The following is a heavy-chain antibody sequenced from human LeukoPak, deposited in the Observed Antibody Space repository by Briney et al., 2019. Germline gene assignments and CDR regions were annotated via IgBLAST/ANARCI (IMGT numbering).Heavy chain of an antibody. Sequence: SQTLSLTWALSGXSFSTSGFAWNSVRQSPSRGLEWLGRTYYTSKWNTDYAVSVKSRIVVNPDTSKNQFSLQLNSVTSEDTAVYYCARGRASAFDVWGQGTMVTVSS. CDR3: ARGRASAFDV. D-gene: IGHD6-25*01. CDR2: TYYTSKWNT. J-gene: IGHJ3*01. V-gene: IGHV6-1*01. CDR1: GXSFSTSGFA.